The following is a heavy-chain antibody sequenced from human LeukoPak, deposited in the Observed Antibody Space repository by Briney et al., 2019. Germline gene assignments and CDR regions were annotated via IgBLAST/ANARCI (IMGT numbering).Heavy chain of an antibody. CDR2: ISAYNGNT. D-gene: IGHD3-22*01. V-gene: IGHV1-18*01. Sequence: ASVKVSCKASGYTFTSYGISWVRQAPGQGLEWMGWISAYNGNTNYAQKLQGRVTMTTDTSTSTAYMELRSLRSDDTAVYYCARDIGRGYYDSSGYYPDYWGQGTLVTVSS. CDR3: ARDIGRGYYDSSGYYPDY. CDR1: GYTFTSYG. J-gene: IGHJ4*02.